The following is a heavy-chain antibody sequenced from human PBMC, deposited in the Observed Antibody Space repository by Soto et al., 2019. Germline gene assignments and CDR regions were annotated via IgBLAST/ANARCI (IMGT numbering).Heavy chain of an antibody. CDR3: ARESAGSHKNNWFDP. V-gene: IGHV4-59*01. CDR2: IYYSGST. J-gene: IGHJ5*02. CDR1: GGSIITYY. D-gene: IGHD3-10*01. Sequence: SGTLSLTCAVSGGSIITYYWSWMRQPPGKGLEWIGYIYYSGSTYYNPSLKSRVTMSVDTSRNQLLLQLNSVTAADAAVYYCARESAGSHKNNWFDPWGQGTLVTVS.